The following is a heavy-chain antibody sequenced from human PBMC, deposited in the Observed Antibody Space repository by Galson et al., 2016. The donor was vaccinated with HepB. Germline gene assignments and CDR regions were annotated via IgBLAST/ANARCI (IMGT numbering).Heavy chain of an antibody. CDR1: GFTVSSNC. CDR3: ARDPPGVPDFALDV. D-gene: IGHD3-10*01. V-gene: IGHV3-66*01. J-gene: IGHJ6*02. Sequence: SLRLSCAASGFTVSSNCMSWVRQAPGKGLEWVSLICDGGSAYYTDPVKARFTISRYNSKNTLYLQINNLRPEDTAVYFCARDPPGVPDFALDVWGQGTTVTVSS. CDR2: ICDGGSA.